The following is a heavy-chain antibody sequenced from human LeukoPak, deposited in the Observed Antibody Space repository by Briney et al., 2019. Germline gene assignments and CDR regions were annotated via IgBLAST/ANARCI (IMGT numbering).Heavy chain of an antibody. CDR1: GFTFSSYS. Sequence: GGSLRLSRAASGFTFSSYSMNWVRQAPGKGLEWVSSISSSSSYIYYADSVKGRFTISRDNAKNSLYLQMNSLRAEDTAVYYCARALYDSSGYYWFDPWGQGTLVTVSS. J-gene: IGHJ5*02. CDR2: ISSSSSYI. D-gene: IGHD3-22*01. V-gene: IGHV3-21*04. CDR3: ARALYDSSGYYWFDP.